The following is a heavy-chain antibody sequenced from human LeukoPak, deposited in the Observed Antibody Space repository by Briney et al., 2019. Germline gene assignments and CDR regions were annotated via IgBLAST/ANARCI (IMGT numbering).Heavy chain of an antibody. V-gene: IGHV7-4-1*02. CDR3: ARFDYDILTGSLDY. D-gene: IGHD3-9*01. Sequence: ASVKVSCKASGYTFTSYAMNWVRQAPGQGLEWMGWINTNTGNPTYDQGFTGRFVFSLDTSVSTAYLQISSLKAEDTAVYYCARFDYDILTGSLDYWGQGTLVTVSS. J-gene: IGHJ4*02. CDR1: GYTFTSYA. CDR2: INTNTGNP.